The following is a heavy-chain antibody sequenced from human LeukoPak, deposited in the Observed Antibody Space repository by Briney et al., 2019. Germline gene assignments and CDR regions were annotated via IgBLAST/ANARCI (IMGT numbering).Heavy chain of an antibody. D-gene: IGHD5-24*01. CDR1: GFTFSSYA. CDR2: ISGSGDST. J-gene: IGHJ4*02. V-gene: IGHV3-23*01. CDR3: AKDGYNFGAGYFDH. Sequence: GGSLRLSCAASGFTFSSYAMSWVRQAPGKGLERVLSISGSGDSTYYGDSVKGRFTISRDNSKNTLSLQMISLRAEDTAVYYCAKDGYNFGAGYFDHWGQGTLVTVSS.